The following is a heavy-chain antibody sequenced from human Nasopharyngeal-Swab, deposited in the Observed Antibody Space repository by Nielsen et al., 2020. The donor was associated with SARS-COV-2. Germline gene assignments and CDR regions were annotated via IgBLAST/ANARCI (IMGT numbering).Heavy chain of an antibody. J-gene: IGHJ4*02. CDR3: ARHEGYSSSWYTQAFFDY. Sequence: AESLNISCKGSGYIFTSYWISWGRQMPGKGLEWMGRIDSSDSSTNYRTSFQGHVTISADKSITTAYLQWSGLKASDTAMYYCARHEGYSSSWYTQAFFDYWGQGTPVTVSS. CDR1: GYIFTSYW. D-gene: IGHD6-13*01. V-gene: IGHV5-10-1*01. CDR2: IDSSDSST.